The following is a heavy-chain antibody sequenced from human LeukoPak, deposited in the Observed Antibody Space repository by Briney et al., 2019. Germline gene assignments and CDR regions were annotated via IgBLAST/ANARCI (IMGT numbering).Heavy chain of an antibody. J-gene: IGHJ4*02. CDR1: GFPFSSYA. CDR2: ISYDGTDK. D-gene: IGHD6-13*01. V-gene: IGHV3-30-3*01. CDR3: ARAPGYPNLASDY. Sequence: SGGSLRLSCAASGFPFSSYAMHWVRQAPGKGLEWVAVISYDGTDKYYGDSVKGRFTISRDNSKNTLYLQMNSLRPEDTAVYYCARAPGYPNLASDYWGQGTLVTVSS.